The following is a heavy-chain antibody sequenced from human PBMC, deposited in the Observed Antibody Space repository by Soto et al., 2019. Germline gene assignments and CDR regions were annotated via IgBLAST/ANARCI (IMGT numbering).Heavy chain of an antibody. V-gene: IGHV1-2*02. D-gene: IGHD3-16*01. CDR1: GYTFNSYY. CDR2: INPNSDVT. J-gene: IGHJ4*02. Sequence: QVQLVQSGAEVKKPGASVKVSCKASGYTFNSYYIHWVRQAPGQGLEWMGWINPNSDVTGYAQSFQGRVTMTRDMSMTKAYMDLNRLRSDDTAVYYCVRVGLNRNYDFDFWGQGTLITVSS. CDR3: VRVGLNRNYDFDF.